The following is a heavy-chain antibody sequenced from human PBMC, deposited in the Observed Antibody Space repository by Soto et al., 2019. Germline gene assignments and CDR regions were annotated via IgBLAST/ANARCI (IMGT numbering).Heavy chain of an antibody. Sequence: QVQLVESGGGVVQPGRSLRLSCAASGFTFSSYGMQWVRQSPGEGPEWVAIVANDGSNQYYAESVKGRFTISRDNSKTTVFLEMDSLSPEDTAVYYCARSSGGSSWYPPDYWGQGTLVTVSS. V-gene: IGHV3-30*03. CDR2: VANDGSNQ. D-gene: IGHD6-13*01. CDR1: GFTFSSYG. J-gene: IGHJ4*02. CDR3: ARSSGGSSWYPPDY.